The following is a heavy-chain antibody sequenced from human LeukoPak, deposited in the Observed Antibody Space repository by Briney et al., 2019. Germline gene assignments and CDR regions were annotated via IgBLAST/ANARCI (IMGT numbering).Heavy chain of an antibody. CDR3: AREVVAAAGTVDY. CDR1: GGSISNYY. CDR2: IYYTGST. V-gene: IGHV4-59*01. Sequence: PSETLSLTCTVSGGSISNYYWNWIRQAPGKGLEWIGYIYYTGSTNKNPSLKSRVTMSVDTSKNQFSLNLKSVTPEGTAVYYCAREVVAAAGTVDYWGQGTLVTVSS. J-gene: IGHJ4*02. D-gene: IGHD6-13*01.